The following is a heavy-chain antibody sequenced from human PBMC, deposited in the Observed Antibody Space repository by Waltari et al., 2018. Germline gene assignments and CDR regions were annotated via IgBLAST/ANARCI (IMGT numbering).Heavy chain of an antibody. V-gene: IGHV3-23*04. J-gene: IGHJ4*02. CDR3: AKIPYNDFWTGYFFFDL. CDR1: GSGFRNFA. Sequence: EVQLVEYGGGSVQSGGSVRRSCEGAGSGFRNFALRWFRQAPGKGLEWVSSINGEGDNAYDADSVRGRFTISRDNSKNTLSLQMNSLRAEDTATYYCAKIPYNDFWTGYFFFDLWGPGTLVSVSS. D-gene: IGHD3-3*01. CDR2: INGEGDNA.